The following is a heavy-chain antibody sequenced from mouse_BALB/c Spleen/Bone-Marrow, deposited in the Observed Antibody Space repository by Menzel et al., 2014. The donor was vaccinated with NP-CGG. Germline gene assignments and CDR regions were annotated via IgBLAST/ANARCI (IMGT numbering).Heavy chain of an antibody. J-gene: IGHJ2*01. CDR2: IRNKAYGYTT. CDR1: GFTFTDYY. Sequence: EVKLVESGGGLVQPEGSLRLSCATPGFTFTDYYMNWVRQPPGKALEWLVFIRNKAYGYTTEYSASVKGRFTISRDNSQNILYLQMNTLRAEDSATYYCARDMGGLLFDSWGQGTTLSVSS. D-gene: IGHD1-1*01. V-gene: IGHV7-3*02. CDR3: ARDMGGLLFDS.